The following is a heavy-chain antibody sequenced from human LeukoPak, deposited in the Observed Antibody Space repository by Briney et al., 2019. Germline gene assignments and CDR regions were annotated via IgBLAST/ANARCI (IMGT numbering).Heavy chain of an antibody. CDR2: ISGNGGDT. CDR3: ARGHDSSGYYYPFPAFDI. D-gene: IGHD3-22*01. J-gene: IGHJ3*02. Sequence: GGSLRLSCAASGCTFSSYSMSWVRQAPGKGLEWVSVISGNGGDTFYADSVKGRFTISRDNAKNSLYLQMNSLRAEDTAVYYCARGHDSSGYYYPFPAFDIWGQGTMVTVSS. CDR1: GCTFSSYS. V-gene: IGHV3-23*01.